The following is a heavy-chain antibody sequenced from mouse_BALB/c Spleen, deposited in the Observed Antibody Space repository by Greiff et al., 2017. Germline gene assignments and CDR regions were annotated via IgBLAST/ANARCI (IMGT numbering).Heavy chain of an antibody. D-gene: IGHD4-1*01. V-gene: IGHV1-15*01. CDR1: GYTFTDYE. J-gene: IGHJ3*01. Sequence: VQLQQSGAELVRPGASVTLSCKASGYTFTDYEMHWVKQTPVHGLEWIGAIDPETGGTAYNQKFKGKATLTADKSSSTAYMELRSLTSEDSAVYYCTRGDWDWSWFAYWGQGTLVTVSA. CDR3: TRGDWDWSWFAY. CDR2: IDPETGGT.